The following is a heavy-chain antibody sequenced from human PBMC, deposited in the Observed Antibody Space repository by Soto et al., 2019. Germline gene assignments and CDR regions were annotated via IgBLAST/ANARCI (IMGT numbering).Heavy chain of an antibody. CDR1: GGSISSYY. J-gene: IGHJ3*02. D-gene: IGHD6-6*01. Sequence: SETLSLTCTVSGGSISSYYWSWIRQPPGKGLEWIGYIYYSGSTNYNPSLKSRVTISVDTSKNQFSLKLSSVTAADTAVYYCAKIAARNDAFDIWGQGTMVTVSS. V-gene: IGHV4-59*01. CDR3: AKIAARNDAFDI. CDR2: IYYSGST.